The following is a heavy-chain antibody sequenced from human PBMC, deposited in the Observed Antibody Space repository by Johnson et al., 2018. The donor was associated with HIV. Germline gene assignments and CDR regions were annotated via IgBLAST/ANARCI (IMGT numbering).Heavy chain of an antibody. Sequence: VQLVESGGGLVQPGRSLRLSCAASGFTFSSYAMRWVRQAPGKGLEWVSAISGSGGSTYYADSVKGRFTISRDNSKNTLYLQMNSLRAEDTAVYYCATSYTSSGGVFDIWGQGTMVTVSS. J-gene: IGHJ3*02. CDR3: ATSYTSSGGVFDI. CDR2: ISGSGGST. D-gene: IGHD6-6*01. CDR1: GFTFSSYA. V-gene: IGHV3-23*04.